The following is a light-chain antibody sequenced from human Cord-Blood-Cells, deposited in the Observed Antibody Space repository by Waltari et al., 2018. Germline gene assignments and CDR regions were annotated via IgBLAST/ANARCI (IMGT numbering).Light chain of an antibody. V-gene: IGKV1-33*01. CDR3: QQYDNLFAWT. J-gene: IGKJ1*01. CDR1: QDISNY. CDR2: DAS. Sequence: DIQMTQSPSSLSASVGDRVTITYQASQDISNYLNWYQQKPGKAPKLLIYDASNLETGVPSRFSGSGSGTDFTFTISSLQPEDIATYYCQQYDNLFAWTFGQGTKVEIK.